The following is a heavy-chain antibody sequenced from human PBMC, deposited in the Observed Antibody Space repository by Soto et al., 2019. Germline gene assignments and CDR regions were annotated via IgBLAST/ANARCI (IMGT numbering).Heavy chain of an antibody. V-gene: IGHV3-23*01. D-gene: IGHD6-19*01. CDR1: GFTFSNFA. J-gene: IGHJ3*02. Sequence: GGSLRLSCAASGFTFSNFAMNWVRQAPGKGLEWVSTISIAGGTTYYAESVKGRFTISRDNAKNSLYLQMNSLRAEDTAVYYCARDRPPRQWLDWDAFDIWGQGTMVTVSS. CDR2: ISIAGGTT. CDR3: ARDRPPRQWLDWDAFDI.